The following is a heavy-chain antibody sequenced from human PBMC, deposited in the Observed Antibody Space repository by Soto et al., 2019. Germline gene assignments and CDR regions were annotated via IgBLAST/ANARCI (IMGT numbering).Heavy chain of an antibody. CDR1: GYTFTSYG. Sequence: QVHLVQSGGEVKKPGASVKVSCKASGYTFTSYGIHWVRQAPGQGLEWMGGIIPIFGTANYAQKFQGRVTITADESTSTAYMELSSLRSEDTAVYYCAKGDYYYGSGSYLFFDYWGQGTLVTVSS. CDR2: IIPIFGTA. V-gene: IGHV1-69*13. D-gene: IGHD3-10*01. CDR3: AKGDYYYGSGSYLFFDY. J-gene: IGHJ4*02.